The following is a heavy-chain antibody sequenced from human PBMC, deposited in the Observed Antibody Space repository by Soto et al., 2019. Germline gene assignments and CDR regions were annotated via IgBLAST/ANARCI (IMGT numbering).Heavy chain of an antibody. D-gene: IGHD6-19*01. V-gene: IGHV3-73*01. J-gene: IGHJ6*02. CDR1: GFTFSGSA. CDR3: TPTVADPGGSYYYYGMDV. CDR2: IRSKANSYAT. Sequence: HPGGSLRLSCAASGFTFSGSAMHWVRQASGKGLEWVGRIRSKANSYATAYAASVKGRFTISRDDSKNTAYLQMNSLKTEDTAVYYCTPTVADPGGSYYYYGMDVWGQGTTSTVSS.